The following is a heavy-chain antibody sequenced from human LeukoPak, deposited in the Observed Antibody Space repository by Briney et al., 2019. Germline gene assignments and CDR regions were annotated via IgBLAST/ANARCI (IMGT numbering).Heavy chain of an antibody. J-gene: IGHJ5*02. CDR2: INHSGST. CDR3: ARPAYSSGRNWFDP. CDR1: GGSFSGYY. D-gene: IGHD6-19*01. Sequence: SETLSLTFAVYGGSFSGYYWSWIRQPPGKGLEWIGEINHSGSTNYNPSLKSRVTISVDTSKNQFSLKLSSVTAADTAVYYCARPAYSSGRNWFDPWGQGTLVTVSS. V-gene: IGHV4-34*01.